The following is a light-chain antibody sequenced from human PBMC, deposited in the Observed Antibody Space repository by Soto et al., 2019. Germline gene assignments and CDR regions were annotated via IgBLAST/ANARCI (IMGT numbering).Light chain of an antibody. V-gene: IGKV3-20*01. CDR2: GAS. Sequence: EIVLTQSPGTLSLSPGERATLSCRTSQSVSSTYLAWYQHKPGQSPRLLIYGASSRATGIPDRFSGSGSGTDFTLNISRLEPEDFAVYYCQQYGRSPPRYTFGQGTKLEIK. J-gene: IGKJ2*01. CDR3: QQYGRSPPRYT. CDR1: QSVSSTY.